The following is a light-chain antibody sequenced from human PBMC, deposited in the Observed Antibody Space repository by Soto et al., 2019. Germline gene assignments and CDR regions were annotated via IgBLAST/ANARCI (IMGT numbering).Light chain of an antibody. J-gene: IGLJ1*01. CDR3: DSYTSGSSYV. V-gene: IGLV2-14*01. CDR2: DVS. CDR1: SSDVGGYNY. Sequence: QSVLTQPASVSGSPGQSITISCTGTSSDVGGYNYVSWYQQHPGKAPKLMIYDVSYRPSGVSDRFSGSKSGNTASLTISGLQSEDEAAYYCDSYTSGSSYVFGTGTKVTVL.